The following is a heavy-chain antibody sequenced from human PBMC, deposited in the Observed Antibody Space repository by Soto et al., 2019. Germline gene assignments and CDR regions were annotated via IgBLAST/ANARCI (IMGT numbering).Heavy chain of an antibody. J-gene: IGHJ4*02. CDR3: ARDGPPGY. CDR1: GGSISDKY. V-gene: IGHV4-59*01. Sequence: QVQLQESGPGLVKPSETLSLTCTVSGGSISDKYWSWIRQPPGKGLEWIGYIHYSGSTNYNPSLKSRVTIAVDTSKNQFALELSSVTAADTAVYYCARDGPPGYWGQGTLVTVSS. CDR2: IHYSGST.